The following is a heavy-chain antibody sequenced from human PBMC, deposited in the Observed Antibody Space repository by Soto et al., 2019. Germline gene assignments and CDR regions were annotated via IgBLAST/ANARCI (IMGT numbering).Heavy chain of an antibody. CDR3: AHSRSGYCSSTSCLGPRSSSPLSAYYYYYYLDV. J-gene: IGHJ6*03. CDR1: GFSLSTSGVG. D-gene: IGHD2-2*01. CDR2: IYWDDDK. V-gene: IGHV2-5*02. Sequence: QITLKESGPTLVKPTQTLTLTCTFSGFSLSTSGVGVGWIRQPPGKALEWLALIYWDDDKRYSPSLKSRLTNTKDTSKNQVVLTMTTMDPVDTATYYCAHSRSGYCSSTSCLGPRSSSPLSAYYYYYYLDVWGKGTTVTVSS.